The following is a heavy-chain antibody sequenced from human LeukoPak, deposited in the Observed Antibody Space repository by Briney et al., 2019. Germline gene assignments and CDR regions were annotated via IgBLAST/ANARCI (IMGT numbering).Heavy chain of an antibody. CDR3: ARGFVMITFGGVILSNWFDP. CDR1: GGSFSGYY. Sequence: KPSETLSLTCAVYGGSFSGYYWSWIRQPPGKGLEWIGEINHSGSTNYNPSLKSRVTISVDTSKNQFSLKLSSVTAADTAVYYCARGFVMITFGGVILSNWFDPWGQGTLVTVSS. CDR2: INHSGST. J-gene: IGHJ5*02. D-gene: IGHD3-16*01. V-gene: IGHV4-34*01.